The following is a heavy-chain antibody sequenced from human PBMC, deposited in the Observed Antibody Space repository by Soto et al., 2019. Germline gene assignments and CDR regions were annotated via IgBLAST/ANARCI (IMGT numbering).Heavy chain of an antibody. CDR3: ARADRTLVTSYGLDV. V-gene: IGHV3-30*03. CDR1: GFTLSKYG. J-gene: IGHJ6*02. D-gene: IGHD2-21*02. CDR2: ISDDGSNK. Sequence: PGGSLRLSCAASGFTLSKYGMHWVRQAPGKGLEWVAVISDDGSNKHYADYVKGRLTISRDNSKNTLYLQMNSLRLEDTAVYYCARADRTLVTSYGLDVWGQGTTVTVSS.